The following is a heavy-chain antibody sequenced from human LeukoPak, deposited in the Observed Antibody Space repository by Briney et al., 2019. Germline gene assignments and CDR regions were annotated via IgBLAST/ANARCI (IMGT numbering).Heavy chain of an antibody. Sequence: PGGSLRLSCSASGFTFSSYAMHWVRQAPGKGLEYVSAISSNGGSTYYVDSVKGRFTISRDNSKNTLCLQMSSLRAEDTAVYYCVKDTSPPLRYFDWLLIFDYWGQGTLVTVSS. D-gene: IGHD3-9*01. V-gene: IGHV3-64D*06. J-gene: IGHJ4*02. CDR3: VKDTSPPLRYFDWLLIFDY. CDR2: ISSNGGST. CDR1: GFTFSSYA.